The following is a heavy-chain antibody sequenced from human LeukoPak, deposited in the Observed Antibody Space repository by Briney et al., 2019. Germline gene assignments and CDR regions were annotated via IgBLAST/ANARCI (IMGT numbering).Heavy chain of an antibody. V-gene: IGHV1-46*01. CDR2: INPRRGST. D-gene: IGHD6-13*01. Sequence: GASVTVSCKPSGYTFTNYLIHWVRQAPGLGHEWMGIINPRRGSTRYAQKFQDRVVVTRDTSTSTVYMELSSLRSDDTAVYYCTREGAAEAKNFDYWGQGTPVTVSS. CDR1: GYTFTNYL. CDR3: TREGAAEAKNFDY. J-gene: IGHJ4*02.